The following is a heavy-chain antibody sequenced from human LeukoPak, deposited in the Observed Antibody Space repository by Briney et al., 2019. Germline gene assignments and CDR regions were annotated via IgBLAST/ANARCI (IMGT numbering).Heavy chain of an antibody. CDR3: ASHYSRSGIDAFDI. CDR2: IHPTGNT. J-gene: IGHJ3*02. Sequence: SETLSLTCTAAGGSTNNESYYWSWIRQPAGKGLEWIGRIHPTGNTMCNPSLESRVTISIDTSKNQFSLKLSSVTAADTAVYYCASHYSRSGIDAFDIWGQGTVVTVSS. CDR1: GGSTNNESYY. V-gene: IGHV4-61*02. D-gene: IGHD6-6*01.